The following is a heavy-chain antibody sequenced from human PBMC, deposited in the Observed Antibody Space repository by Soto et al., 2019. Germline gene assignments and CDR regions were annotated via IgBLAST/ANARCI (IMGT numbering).Heavy chain of an antibody. CDR2: ISYSGST. Sequence: SETLSLTCTVSGDSISSYYWSWIRQPPGRGLEWIGYISYSGSTNYNPSLKSRVTISVDTSKNQFSLKLSSVTAADTAVYYCAKISSDYFDNWGQGTLVTV. V-gene: IGHV4-59*08. CDR3: AKISSDYFDN. D-gene: IGHD6-19*01. CDR1: GDSISSYY. J-gene: IGHJ4*02.